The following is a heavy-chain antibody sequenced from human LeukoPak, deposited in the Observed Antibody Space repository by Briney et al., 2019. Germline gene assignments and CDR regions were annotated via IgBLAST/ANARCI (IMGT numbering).Heavy chain of an antibody. V-gene: IGHV1-24*01. CDR3: ATPPVWFGEFMSGNSILGYFQD. Sequence: ASVKVSCKISGHTLTELSIHWVRQAPGKGLEWMGGFDTQEGETILAQNFKGRVTMTEDTSSDTAYMELSSLTSEDTAVYYCATPPVWFGEFMSGNSILGYFQDWGQGTLVTVSS. J-gene: IGHJ1*01. D-gene: IGHD3-10*01. CDR1: GHTLTELS. CDR2: FDTQEGET.